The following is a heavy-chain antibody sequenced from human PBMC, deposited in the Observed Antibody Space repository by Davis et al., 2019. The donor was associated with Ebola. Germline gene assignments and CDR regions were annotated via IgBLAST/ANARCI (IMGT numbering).Heavy chain of an antibody. CDR2: IYPRDSDT. V-gene: IGHV5-51*01. D-gene: IGHD2-2*01. CDR1: GYSFTNYW. CDR3: ARQGYCNSTSCNNWFDP. J-gene: IGHJ5*02. Sequence: GESLKISCKGSGYSFTNYWIGWVRPMPGRGLEWMGIIYPRDSDTIYSPSFQGQVTISADKSISTAYLQWSSLKASDTAMYYCARQGYCNSTSCNNWFDPWGQGTLVTVSS.